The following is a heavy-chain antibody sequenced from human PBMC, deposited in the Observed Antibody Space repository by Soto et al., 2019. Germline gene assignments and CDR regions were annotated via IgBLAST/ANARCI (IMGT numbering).Heavy chain of an antibody. CDR3: AKHRVTGGVHNWFDP. D-gene: IGHD2-21*02. J-gene: IGHJ5*02. V-gene: IGHV4-39*01. Sequence: SETLPVTCTVSGGAIIRGVYYWVWIRQPPGKRQEWIGSIFFNGTTYYNPSLKSRVTISVDTSKNQFSLKLNSVTAADTAVYYCAKHRVTGGVHNWFDPWGQGSLVTVSS. CDR1: GGAIIRGVYY. CDR2: IFFNGTT.